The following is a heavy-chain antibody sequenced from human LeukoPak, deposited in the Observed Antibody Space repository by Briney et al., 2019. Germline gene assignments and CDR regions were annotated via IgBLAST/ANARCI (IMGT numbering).Heavy chain of an antibody. CDR3: ASTSVTTGPYYYYYGMDV. CDR2: IYSGGST. Sequence: GGSLRLSCAASGFTVSTTYMSWVRQAPGKGLDSVSVIYSGGSTSSADSVKGRFTISRDNSENTLYLQMNSLRAEDTAVYYCASTSVTTGPYYYYYGMDVWGQGTTITVSS. D-gene: IGHD4-17*01. V-gene: IGHV3-66*01. CDR1: GFTVSTTY. J-gene: IGHJ6*02.